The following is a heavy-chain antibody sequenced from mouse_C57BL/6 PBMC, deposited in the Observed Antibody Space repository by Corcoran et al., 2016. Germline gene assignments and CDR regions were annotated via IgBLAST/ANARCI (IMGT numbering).Heavy chain of an antibody. CDR2: INPNNGGT. CDR1: GYTFTDYY. D-gene: IGHD2-4*01. Sequence: EVQLQQSGPELVKPGASVKISCKASGYTFTDYYMNWVKQSHGKSLEWIGDINPNNGGTSYNQKFKGKATLTVDKSSSTAYMELRSLTSEDSAVYYCARGEIYYDLPWFAYWGQGTLVTVSA. CDR3: ARGEIYYDLPWFAY. J-gene: IGHJ3*01. V-gene: IGHV1-26*01.